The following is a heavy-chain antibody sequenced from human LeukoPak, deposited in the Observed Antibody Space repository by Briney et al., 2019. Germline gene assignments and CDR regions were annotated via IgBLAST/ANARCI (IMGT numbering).Heavy chain of an antibody. Sequence: GGSLRLSCAASGFTFSSYAMHWVRQAPGKGLEWVAVISYDGRNKYYAVSVKGRFTISRDNAKNSLYLQMNSLRAEDTAVYYCARFETCTSTTCDDTFDIWGQGTTVTVSS. CDR1: GFTFSSYA. V-gene: IGHV3-30-3*01. D-gene: IGHD2-2*01. J-gene: IGHJ3*02. CDR3: ARFETCTSTTCDDTFDI. CDR2: ISYDGRNK.